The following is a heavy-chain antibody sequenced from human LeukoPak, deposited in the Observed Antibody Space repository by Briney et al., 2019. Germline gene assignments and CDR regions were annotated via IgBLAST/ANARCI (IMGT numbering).Heavy chain of an antibody. J-gene: IGHJ4*02. Sequence: ASVKVSCKASGYTFTGYYMHWVRQAPGQGLEWMGWINPNSGGTNYAQKFQGRVTMTRDTSISTAYMELSRLRSDDTAVYCCARTTYYYDSSGYYGYWGQGTLVTVSS. CDR3: ARTTYYYDSSGYYGY. V-gene: IGHV1-2*02. D-gene: IGHD3-22*01. CDR1: GYTFTGYY. CDR2: INPNSGGT.